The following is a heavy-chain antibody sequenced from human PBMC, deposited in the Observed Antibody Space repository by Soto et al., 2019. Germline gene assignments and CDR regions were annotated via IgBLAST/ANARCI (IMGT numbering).Heavy chain of an antibody. V-gene: IGHV1-2*02. CDR3: ARYPLVVVILLAAFDI. D-gene: IGHD3-22*01. CDR2: IHPNNAGT. Sequence: ASVKISCKAPGNTITGYYIHWLREAHGQQIEKMGWIHPNNAGTNYAEKFQLRPTKTRDTSISTVYMELSRLRSDDTAVYYGARYPLVVVILLAAFDICAQVTGVT. CDR1: GNTITGYY. J-gene: IGHJ3*02.